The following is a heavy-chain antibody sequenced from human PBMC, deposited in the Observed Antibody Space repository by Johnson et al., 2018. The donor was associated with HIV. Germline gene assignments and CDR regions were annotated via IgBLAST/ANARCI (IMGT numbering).Heavy chain of an antibody. V-gene: IGHV3-66*02. CDR2: IYSGGSI. CDR3: AKDLAVAAMGAFDI. CDR1: GFTFSSNY. Sequence: VQLVESGGGVVQPGRSLRLSCAASGFTFSSNYMNWVRQAPGKGLEWVSVIYSGGSIGYADSVKGRFPISRDNAKNSLYLQMNSLRAEDTALYYCAKDLAVAAMGAFDIWGQGTMVTVSS. J-gene: IGHJ3*02. D-gene: IGHD6-19*01.